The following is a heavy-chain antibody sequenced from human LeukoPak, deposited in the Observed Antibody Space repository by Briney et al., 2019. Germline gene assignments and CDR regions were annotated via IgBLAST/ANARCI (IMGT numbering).Heavy chain of an antibody. CDR2: IYTSGST. J-gene: IGHJ6*02. Sequence: SETLSLTCTVSGGSISSYYWSWIRQPAGKGLEWIGRIYTSGSTNYNPSLKSRVTMSVDTSKNQFSLKLSSVTAADTAVYYCARYAILTGYTPADYGMDVWGQGTTVTVSS. V-gene: IGHV4-4*07. CDR1: GGSISSYY. CDR3: ARYAILTGYTPADYGMDV. D-gene: IGHD3-9*01.